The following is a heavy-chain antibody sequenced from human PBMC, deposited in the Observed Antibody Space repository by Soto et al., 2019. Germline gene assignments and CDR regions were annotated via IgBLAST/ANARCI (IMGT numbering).Heavy chain of an antibody. Sequence: SVKVSCKASGGTFSSYAIGWVRQAPGQGLEWMGGIIPIFGTANYAQKFQGRVTITADESTSTAYMELSSLRSEDTAVYYCARDLGGVSVGHDYWGQGTLVTVSS. J-gene: IGHJ4*02. CDR1: GGTFSSYA. D-gene: IGHD3-16*02. V-gene: IGHV1-69*13. CDR2: IIPIFGTA. CDR3: ARDLGGVSVGHDY.